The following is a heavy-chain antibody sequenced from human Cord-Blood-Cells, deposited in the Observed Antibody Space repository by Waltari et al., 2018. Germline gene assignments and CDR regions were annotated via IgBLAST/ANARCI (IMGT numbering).Heavy chain of an antibody. CDR2: ISWNRGSI. Sequence: EVQLVESGGGLVQPGRSLRLSCAASGFTFDDYAMHWVRQAPGKGLEWVSGISWNRGSIGYADSVKGRFTISRDNAKNSLYLQMNSLRAEDTALYYCAKDPDYWGQGTLVTVSS. J-gene: IGHJ4*02. CDR1: GFTFDDYA. V-gene: IGHV3-9*01. CDR3: AKDPDY.